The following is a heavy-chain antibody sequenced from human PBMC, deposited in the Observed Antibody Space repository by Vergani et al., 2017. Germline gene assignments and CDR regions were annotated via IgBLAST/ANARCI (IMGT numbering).Heavy chain of an antibody. J-gene: IGHJ4*02. V-gene: IGHV5-51*01. CDR3: ARSAIHYYDSSGPKGWWDY. CDR1: GYSFTSYW. Sequence: EVQLVQSGAEVHKPGESLKISCKGSGYSFTSYWIGWVRQMPGKGLEWMGIIYPGDSDTRYSPSFQGQVTISADKSISTAYLQWSSLKASDTAMYYCARSAIHYYDSSGPKGWWDYWGQGTLVTVSS. CDR2: IYPGDSDT. D-gene: IGHD3-22*01.